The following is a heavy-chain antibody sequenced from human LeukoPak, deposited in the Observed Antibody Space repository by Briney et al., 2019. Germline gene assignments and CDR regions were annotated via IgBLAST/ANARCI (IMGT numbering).Heavy chain of an antibody. CDR3: ARERQDTILHSGAFDI. CDR2: ISSDGSHT. Sequence: GGSLRLSCAASGFTFSTYFMRWVRQAPGKGLEWVADISSDGSHTFYVESVKGRFNISRDNSKDTLYLQMNSLRAEDTAVYFCARERQDTILHSGAFDIWGQGTMVTVSS. J-gene: IGHJ3*02. CDR1: GFTFSTYF. V-gene: IGHV3-30-3*01. D-gene: IGHD2-21*01.